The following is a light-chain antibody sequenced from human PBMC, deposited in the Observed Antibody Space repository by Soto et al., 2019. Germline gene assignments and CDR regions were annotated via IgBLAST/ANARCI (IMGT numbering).Light chain of an antibody. CDR3: QQYTNWPPNT. V-gene: IGKV3-15*01. CDR1: QSVSSN. J-gene: IGKJ5*01. Sequence: IEMTQSPATLSVSPGERATLSCSASQSVSSNLAWYQQRPGQAPRLLIYGASTRATGVPARFSGRGSGTEFTLTISSLQSEDFAVYYCQQYTNWPPNTFGQGTRLEI. CDR2: GAS.